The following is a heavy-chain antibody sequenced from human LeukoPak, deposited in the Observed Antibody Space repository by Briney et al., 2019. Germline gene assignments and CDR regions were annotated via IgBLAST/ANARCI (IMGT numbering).Heavy chain of an antibody. CDR2: ITDSGDST. CDR1: GFTFIAYD. J-gene: IGHJ4*02. CDR3: ARGSWAI. Sequence: GGSLRLSCVASGFTFIAYDMNWVRQAPGKGLEWVSRITDSGDSTYYADSVKGRFTISRDNSKNTLYLQMNSLRAEDTAVYYCARGSWAIWGQGTLVTVSS. V-gene: IGHV3-23*01. D-gene: IGHD3-16*01.